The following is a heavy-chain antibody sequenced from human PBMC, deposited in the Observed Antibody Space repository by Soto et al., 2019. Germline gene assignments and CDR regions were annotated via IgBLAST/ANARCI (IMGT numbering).Heavy chain of an antibody. J-gene: IGHJ4*02. V-gene: IGHV3-30*18. CDR1: GFIFSNFG. D-gene: IGHD2-2*02. Sequence: QVLLVESGGGVVQPGRSLRLSCAASGFIFSNFGMHWVRQAPGKGLEWVALISSDGNNKYYADSVKGRFTISRDNSKNTLYLQRTSLRAYDKVVYYCAKDSLRGVVPAAISVHWCQGTLVTVSS. CDR2: ISSDGNNK. CDR3: AKDSLRGVVPAAISVH.